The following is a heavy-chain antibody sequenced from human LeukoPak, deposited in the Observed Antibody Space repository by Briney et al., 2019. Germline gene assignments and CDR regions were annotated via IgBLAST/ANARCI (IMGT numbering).Heavy chain of an antibody. CDR3: ARDFLSPMSFYMDV. D-gene: IGHD3-10*02. J-gene: IGHJ6*03. CDR1: GFTFSSYE. V-gene: IGHV3-21*01. CDR2: ITSRSSYI. Sequence: KAGGSLRLSCAASGFTFSSYEMNWIRQAPGKGLEWVSSITSRSSYIYYVDSVKGRFTISRDNAKNSLYLQMNSLRAEDTVVYYCARDFLSPMSFYMDVWGKGTTVTVSS.